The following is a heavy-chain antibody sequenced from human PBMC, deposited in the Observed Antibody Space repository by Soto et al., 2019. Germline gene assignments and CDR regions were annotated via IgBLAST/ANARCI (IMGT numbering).Heavy chain of an antibody. V-gene: IGHV1-18*01. CDR1: GYTFSRYG. CDR2: ISTYNSNT. Sequence: GASVKVSCKASGYTFSRYGISWVRQAPGQGLEWMGWISTYNSNTNYAQSLKGRVTMSTDTFTSIVFMELRSLTSDDTAAYYCAREGYCSSGSCALYSHEYFGMDVWGQGTTVTVSS. CDR3: AREGYCSSGSCALYSHEYFGMDV. J-gene: IGHJ6*02. D-gene: IGHD2-15*01.